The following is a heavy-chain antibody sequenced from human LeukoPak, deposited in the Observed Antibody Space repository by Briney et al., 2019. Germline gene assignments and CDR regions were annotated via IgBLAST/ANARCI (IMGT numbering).Heavy chain of an antibody. V-gene: IGHV4-31*03. CDR2: IYYSGST. CDR3: ARDTKYYTPISRPYWYFDL. D-gene: IGHD3-3*01. Sequence: PSETLSLTCTVSGGSISSGGYYWSWIRQHPGKGLEWIGYIYYSGSTYYTPSLKSRVTISVDTSKNQFSLKLSSVTAADTAVYYCARDTKYYTPISRPYWYFDLWGRGTLVTVSS. J-gene: IGHJ2*01. CDR1: GGSISSGGYY.